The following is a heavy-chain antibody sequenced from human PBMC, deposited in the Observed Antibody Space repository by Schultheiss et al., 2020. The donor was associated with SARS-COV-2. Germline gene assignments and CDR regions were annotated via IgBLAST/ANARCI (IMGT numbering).Heavy chain of an antibody. CDR2: IRSSGRDI. D-gene: IGHD2-15*01. Sequence: GGSLRLSCAASGFTFGTYNMHWVRQAPGKGLEFVASIRSSGRDIYYADSMQGRFTISRDNAKSSLYLQMNSLRVDDTAVYFCARVARGGRGLDYWGQGTLVTVSS. CDR3: ARVARGGRGLDY. CDR1: GFTFGTYN. V-gene: IGHV3-21*04. J-gene: IGHJ4*02.